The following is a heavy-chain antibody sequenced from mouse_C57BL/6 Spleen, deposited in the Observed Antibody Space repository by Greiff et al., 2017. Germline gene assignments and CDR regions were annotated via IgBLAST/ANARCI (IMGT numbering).Heavy chain of an antibody. V-gene: IGHV1-7*01. CDR3: ARSGSIYWYFDV. CDR1: GYTFTSYW. D-gene: IGHD1-1*01. J-gene: IGHJ1*03. CDR2: INPSSGYT. Sequence: VKLMESGAELAKPGASVKLSCKASGYTFTSYWMHWVKQRPGQGLEWIGYINPSSGYTKYNQKFKDKATLTADNSSSTAYMQLSSLTYEDSAVYYCARSGSIYWYFDVWGTGTTVTVSS.